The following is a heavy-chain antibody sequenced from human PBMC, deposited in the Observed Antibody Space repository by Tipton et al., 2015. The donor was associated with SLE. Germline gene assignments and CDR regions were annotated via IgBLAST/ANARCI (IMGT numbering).Heavy chain of an antibody. CDR2: IYYSGST. CDR1: GGSISSGDYY. Sequence: TLSLTCTVSGGSISSGDYYWSWIRQPPGKGLEWIGYIYYSGSTYYNPSLKSRVTISVDTSKNQFSLKLSSVTAADTAVYYCASSRAVAAYDAFDIWGQGTMVTVSS. CDR3: ASSRAVAAYDAFDI. J-gene: IGHJ3*02. V-gene: IGHV4-30-4*01. D-gene: IGHD6-19*01.